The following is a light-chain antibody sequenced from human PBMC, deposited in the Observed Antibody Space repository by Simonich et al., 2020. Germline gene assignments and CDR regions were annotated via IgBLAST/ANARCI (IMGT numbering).Light chain of an antibody. Sequence: QSVLTQPPSVSGAPGQRVTISCTGSSSNIGAGYDVHWYQQLPGTAPKPLIYVNSNRPSGVPDRFSGSKSGTSASLAITGLQAEDEADYYCCSYAGSYTLVFGGGTKLTVL. CDR3: CSYAGSYTLV. V-gene: IGLV1-40*01. CDR1: SSNIGAGYD. J-gene: IGLJ2*01. CDR2: VNS.